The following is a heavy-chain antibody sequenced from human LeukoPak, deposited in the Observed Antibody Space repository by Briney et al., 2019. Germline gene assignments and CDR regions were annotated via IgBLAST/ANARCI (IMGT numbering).Heavy chain of an antibody. V-gene: IGHV1-2*02. CDR3: ARVAPPGYCSSTSCARGNYYFDY. Sequence: GASVKVSCKASGYTFTGYYMHWVRQAPGQGLEWMGWINPNSGGTNYAQKFQGRVTMTRDTSISTAYMELSRLRSDDTAVYYCARVAPPGYCSSTSCARGNYYFDYWGQGTLVTVSS. CDR2: INPNSGGT. J-gene: IGHJ4*02. CDR1: GYTFTGYY. D-gene: IGHD2-2*03.